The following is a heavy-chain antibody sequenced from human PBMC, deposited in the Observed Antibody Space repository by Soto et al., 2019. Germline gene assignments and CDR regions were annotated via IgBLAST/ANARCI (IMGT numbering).Heavy chain of an antibody. V-gene: IGHV1-3*01. CDR1: GYTFTSYA. CDR2: INAGNGNT. CDR3: ARDDWDVVVPAAMPWFDP. J-gene: IGHJ5*02. D-gene: IGHD2-2*01. Sequence: ASVKVSCKASGYTFTSYAMHWVRQAPGQRLEWMGWINAGNGNTKYSQKFQGRVTITRDTSASTAYMELSSLRSEDTAVYYCARDDWDVVVPAAMPWFDPWGQGPLVTVSS.